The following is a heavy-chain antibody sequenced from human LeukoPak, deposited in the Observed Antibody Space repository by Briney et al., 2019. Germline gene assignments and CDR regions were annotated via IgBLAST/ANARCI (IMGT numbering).Heavy chain of an antibody. J-gene: IGHJ6*03. V-gene: IGHV1-18*01. CDR1: GYTFNNYG. CDR2: ISAYNGNT. Sequence: GASVKVSCKASGYTFNNYGISWVRQAPGQGLEWVGWISAYNGNTNYAQKLQGRVTMTTDTSTSTAYMELRSLRSDDTAVYYCARGLRDIVVVPAAIPYYYMDVWGKGTTVTVSS. D-gene: IGHD2-2*02. CDR3: ARGLRDIVVVPAAIPYYYMDV.